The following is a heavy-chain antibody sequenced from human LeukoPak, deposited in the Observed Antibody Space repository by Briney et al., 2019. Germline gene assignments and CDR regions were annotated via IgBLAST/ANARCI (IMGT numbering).Heavy chain of an antibody. Sequence: GGSLRLSCAASGFTFSSYSMNWVRQAPGKGLEWVSAISGSGGSTYYADSVKGRFTISRDNSKNTLYLQMNSLRAEDTAVYYCAKPRSPAAMIFDYWGQGTLVTVSS. J-gene: IGHJ4*02. V-gene: IGHV3-23*01. CDR2: ISGSGGST. D-gene: IGHD2-2*01. CDR1: GFTFSSYS. CDR3: AKPRSPAAMIFDY.